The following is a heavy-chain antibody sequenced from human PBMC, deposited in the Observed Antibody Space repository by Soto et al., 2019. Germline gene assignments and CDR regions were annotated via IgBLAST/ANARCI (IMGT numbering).Heavy chain of an antibody. V-gene: IGHV1-3*01. CDR3: ARALTHTYYYYYGMDV. D-gene: IGHD3-9*01. CDR1: GYTFTSYA. Sequence: ASVKVSCKASGYTFTSYAMHWVRQAPGQRLEWMGWINAGNGNTKYSQKFQGRVTITRDTSASTAYMELSNLRSEDTAVYYCARALTHTYYYYYGMDVWGQGTTVTV. J-gene: IGHJ6*02. CDR2: INAGNGNT.